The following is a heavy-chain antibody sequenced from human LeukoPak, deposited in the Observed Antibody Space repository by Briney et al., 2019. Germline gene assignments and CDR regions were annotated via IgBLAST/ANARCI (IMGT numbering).Heavy chain of an antibody. CDR3: AGKASIRSTAAPPEYFQH. V-gene: IGHV1-24*01. CDR1: GYTLTELS. Sequence: ASVKVSCKVSGYTLTELSMHWVRQAPGKGLEWMGGFDPEDGETIYAQKFQGRVTMTEDTSTDTAYMELSSLRAEDTAVYYCAGKASIRSTAAPPEYFQHWGQGTLVTVSS. CDR2: FDPEDGET. D-gene: IGHD6-13*01. J-gene: IGHJ1*01.